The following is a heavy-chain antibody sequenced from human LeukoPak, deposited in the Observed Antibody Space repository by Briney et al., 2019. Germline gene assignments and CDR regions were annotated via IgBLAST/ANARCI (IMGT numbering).Heavy chain of an antibody. V-gene: IGHV1-69*02. CDR2: IIPILGIA. J-gene: IGHJ4*02. D-gene: IGHD3-16*02. CDR3: ARAEITFGGVIDSYFDY. CDR1: GYTFTGYY. Sequence: SVKVSCKPSGYTFTGYYMHWARQAPGQGLEWMGRIIPILGIANYAQKFQGRVTITADKSTSTAYMELSSLRSEDTAVYYCARAEITFGGVIDSYFDYWGQGTLVTVSS.